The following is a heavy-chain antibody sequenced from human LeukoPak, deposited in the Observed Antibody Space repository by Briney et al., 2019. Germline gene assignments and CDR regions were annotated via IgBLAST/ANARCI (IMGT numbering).Heavy chain of an antibody. CDR3: ARDSGYSYGYDY. D-gene: IGHD5-18*01. J-gene: IGHJ4*02. Sequence: PSETLSLTCTVSGGSISSYYWSWIRQPPGKGLEWIGYIYYSGSTNYNPSLKSRVTISVDTSKNQSSLKLSSVTAADTAVYYCARDSGYSYGYDYWGQGTLVTVSS. CDR2: IYYSGST. CDR1: GGSISSYY. V-gene: IGHV4-59*01.